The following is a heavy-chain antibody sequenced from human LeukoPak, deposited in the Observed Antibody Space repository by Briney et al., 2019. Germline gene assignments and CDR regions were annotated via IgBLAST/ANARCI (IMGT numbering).Heavy chain of an antibody. CDR3: ARDLRHSYGKWLDP. V-gene: IGHV4-59*01. J-gene: IGHJ5*02. CDR2: TYYNGYT. Sequence: SETLSLTCTVSGDFISTYHWNWIRQPPGKGREGMGETYYNGYTNDKYNPSLLSRVSISVDTSKNQFALRMNSVTAADTAVDYCARDLRHSYGKWLDPWGRGTLVTVSS. CDR1: GDFISTYH. D-gene: IGHD5-18*01.